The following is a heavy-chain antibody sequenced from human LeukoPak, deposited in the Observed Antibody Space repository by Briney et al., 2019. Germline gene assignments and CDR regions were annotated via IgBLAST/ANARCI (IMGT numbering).Heavy chain of an antibody. V-gene: IGHV3-23*01. CDR2: IGGSGGRS. J-gene: IGHJ4*02. CDR1: GFTFSSYD. D-gene: IGHD2-15*01. CDR3: VKKLLPFDY. Sequence: GGSLRLSCAASGFTFSSYDMSWVRQAPGKGLEWVSGIGGSGGRSFYADSVKGRFTISRDNSKNTLYLQMNSPRAEDTAVYHCVKKLLPFDYWGQGTLVTVSS.